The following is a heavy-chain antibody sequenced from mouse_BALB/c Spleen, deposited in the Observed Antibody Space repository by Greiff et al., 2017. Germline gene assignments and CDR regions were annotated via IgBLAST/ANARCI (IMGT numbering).Heavy chain of an antibody. CDR2: ISSGGGST. D-gene: IGHD1-2*01. Sequence: EVKLVESGGGLVKPGGSLKLSCAASGFAFSSYDMSWVRQTPEKRLEWVAYISSGGGSTYYPDTVKGRFTISRDNAKNTLYLQMSSLKSEDTAMYYCARHYYGIYAMDYWGQGTSVTVSS. CDR1: GFAFSSYD. CDR3: ARHYYGIYAMDY. V-gene: IGHV5-12-1*01. J-gene: IGHJ4*01.